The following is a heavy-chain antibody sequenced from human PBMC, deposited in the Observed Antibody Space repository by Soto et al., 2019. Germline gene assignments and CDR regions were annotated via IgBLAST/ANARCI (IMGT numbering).Heavy chain of an antibody. CDR3: ARGDEWEPPSPIDY. CDR2: INPNSGGT. CDR1: GYTFAGYY. V-gene: IGHV1-2*02. J-gene: IGHJ4*02. D-gene: IGHD1-26*01. Sequence: LVKVSCKASGYTFAGYYMHWVRQAPGQGLEWMGWINPNSGGTNYAQKFQGRVTMTRDTSISTAYMELSRLRSDDTAVYYCARGDEWEPPSPIDYWGQGTLVTVSS.